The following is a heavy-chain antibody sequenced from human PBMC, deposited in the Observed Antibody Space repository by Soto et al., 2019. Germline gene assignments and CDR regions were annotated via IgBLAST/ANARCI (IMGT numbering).Heavy chain of an antibody. J-gene: IGHJ4*02. CDR1: GGSISGSYYY. CDR2: VFYTGFT. D-gene: IGHD1-20*01. V-gene: IGHV4-39*01. Sequence: SETLSLTCAVSGGSISGSYYYWGWLRQSPGRGPEWIGSVFYTGFTSYNPSLESRVSVSVDTSKNQFSLKVGAVTAADTAVYYCASSQKGYNWNYFDHWGQGALVTVSS. CDR3: ASSQKGYNWNYFDH.